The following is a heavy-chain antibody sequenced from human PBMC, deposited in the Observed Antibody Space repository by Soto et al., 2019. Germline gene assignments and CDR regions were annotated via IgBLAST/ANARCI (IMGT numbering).Heavy chain of an antibody. J-gene: IGHJ4*02. CDR1: GGSISGSYYY. CDR2: VFYTGFT. D-gene: IGHD1-20*01. V-gene: IGHV4-39*01. Sequence: SETLSLTCAVSGGSISGSYYYWGWLRQSPGRGPEWIGSVFYTGFTSYNPSLESRVSVSVDTSKNQFSLKVGAVTAADTAVYYCASSQKGYNWNYFDHWGQGALVTVSS. CDR3: ASSQKGYNWNYFDH.